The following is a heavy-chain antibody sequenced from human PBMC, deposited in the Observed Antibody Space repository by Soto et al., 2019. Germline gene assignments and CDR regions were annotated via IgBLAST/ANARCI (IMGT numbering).Heavy chain of an antibody. CDR2: VSSDGNNK. D-gene: IGHD2-2*01. CDR3: AKDRVIQLLPIWPDP. V-gene: IGHV3-30*18. J-gene: IGHJ5*02. CDR1: GFRFNNYG. Sequence: QEHLVESGGGVVQAGTSLRLSCAASGFRFNNYGMHWVRQAPGKGLEWVAFVSSDGNNKYYADSVKGRFTISRDNSKSTMFLQVDSLRVDDTAIYSCAKDRVIQLLPIWPDPWGQGTLVTVSS.